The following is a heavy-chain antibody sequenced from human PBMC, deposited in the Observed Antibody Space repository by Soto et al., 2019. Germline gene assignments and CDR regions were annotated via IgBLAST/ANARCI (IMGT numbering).Heavy chain of an antibody. V-gene: IGHV4-59*01. CDR3: ARDLWGYCGTDCYPLDV. CDR1: GGTISRYY. J-gene: IGHJ6*02. Sequence: QVQLQESGPGLVKPSETLSLTCTVSGGTISRYYWSWIRQPPGKGLEWIGYMYNTGSTVYNPSFNSRVTISVDTSKNQFSLKLKYVTAADTAVYYCARDLWGYCGTDCYPLDVWGQGTTVTVSS. D-gene: IGHD2-21*02. CDR2: MYNTGST.